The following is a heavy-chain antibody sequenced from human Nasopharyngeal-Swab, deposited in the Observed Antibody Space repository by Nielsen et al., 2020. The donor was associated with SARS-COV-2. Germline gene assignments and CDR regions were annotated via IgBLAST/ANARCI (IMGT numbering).Heavy chain of an antibody. V-gene: IGHV3-7*01. CDR2: IKQDGSEK. J-gene: IGHJ6*02. Sequence: GESLKISCAASGFTFSSYWMSWVRQAPGKGLEWVANIKQDGSEKYYVDSVKGRFTISRDNAKNSLYLQMNSLRAEDTAVYYCARDLITGYYYYGMDVWGQGTTVTVSS. CDR1: GFTFSSYW. D-gene: IGHD1-20*01. CDR3: ARDLITGYYYYGMDV.